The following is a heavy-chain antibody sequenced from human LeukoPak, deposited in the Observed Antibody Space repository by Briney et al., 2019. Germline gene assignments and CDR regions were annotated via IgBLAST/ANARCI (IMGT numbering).Heavy chain of an antibody. CDR3: TTVHYDFWSGRPTYYFDY. J-gene: IGHJ4*02. V-gene: IGHV3-15*01. D-gene: IGHD3-3*01. CDR2: IKSKTDGGTT. Sequence: GGSLRLSCAASGFTFSSYAMSWVRQAPGKGLEWVGRIKSKTDGGTTDYAAPVKGRFTISRDDSKNTLYLQMNSLKTEDTAVYYCTTVHYDFWSGRPTYYFDYWGQGTLVTVSS. CDR1: GFTFSSYA.